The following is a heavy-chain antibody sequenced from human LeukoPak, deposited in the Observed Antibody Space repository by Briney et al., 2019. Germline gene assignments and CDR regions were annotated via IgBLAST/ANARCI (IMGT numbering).Heavy chain of an antibody. Sequence: LSGGSLRLSCAASGFTFRTYWMSWIRQAPGKGPEWVADINQDGSEGYYVQSVKGRFTVSRDNAQNAVFLQMTNLRADDTAVYYCARWKMELQRNAFDFWGQGTVVTVSS. CDR3: ARWKMELQRNAFDF. V-gene: IGHV3-7*01. J-gene: IGHJ3*01. D-gene: IGHD1-26*01. CDR1: GFTFRTYW. CDR2: INQDGSEG.